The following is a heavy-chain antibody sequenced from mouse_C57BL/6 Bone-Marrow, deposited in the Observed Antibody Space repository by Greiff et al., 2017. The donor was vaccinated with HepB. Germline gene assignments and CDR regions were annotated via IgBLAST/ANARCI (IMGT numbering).Heavy chain of an antibody. Sequence: QVHVKQPGAELVMPGASVKLSCKASGYTFTSYWMHWVKQRPGQGLEWIGEIDPSDSYTNYNQKFKGKSTLTVDKSSSTAYMQLSSLTSEDSAVYYCARCSWDDAMDYWGQGTSVTVSS. D-gene: IGHD4-1*01. CDR1: GYTFTSYW. CDR3: ARCSWDDAMDY. V-gene: IGHV1-69*01. J-gene: IGHJ4*01. CDR2: IDPSDSYT.